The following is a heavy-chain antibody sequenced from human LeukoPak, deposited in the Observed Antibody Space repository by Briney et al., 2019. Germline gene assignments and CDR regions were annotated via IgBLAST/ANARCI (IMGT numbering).Heavy chain of an antibody. CDR2: IYTSGST. Sequence: SQTLSLTCTVSGGSISSGSYYWSWIRQPAGKGLEWIGRIYTSGSTNYNPSPKSRVTISVDTSKNQFSLKLTSVTAADTAVYYCARDILHYGDHTYIDPWGQGTLVTVSS. CDR3: ARDILHYGDHTYIDP. V-gene: IGHV4-61*02. D-gene: IGHD4-17*01. CDR1: GGSISSGSYY. J-gene: IGHJ5*02.